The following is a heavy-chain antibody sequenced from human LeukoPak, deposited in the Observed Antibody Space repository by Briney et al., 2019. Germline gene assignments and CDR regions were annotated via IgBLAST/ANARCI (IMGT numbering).Heavy chain of an antibody. CDR3: ARVLHRRNYDSSVYYGY. V-gene: IGHV3-48*01. Sequence: PGGSLRLSCAASGFNFDNMNWVRQAPGKGLEWISYISLSGSPIYYADSVKGRFTISRDNPKNSLYLQMNSLRAEDTAVYYCARVLHRRNYDSSVYYGYWGQGTLVTVSS. D-gene: IGHD3-22*01. J-gene: IGHJ4*02. CDR1: GFNFDN. CDR2: ISLSGSPI.